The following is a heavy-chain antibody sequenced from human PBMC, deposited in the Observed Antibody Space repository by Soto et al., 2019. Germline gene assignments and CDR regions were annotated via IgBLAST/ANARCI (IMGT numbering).Heavy chain of an antibody. Sequence: GESLKISCKGSGYSFTSYWISWVRQMPGKGLEWMGRIDPSDSYTNYSPSFQGHVTISADKSISTAYLQWSSLKASDTATYYCARTVDSSGWYTGDAFDIWGQGTMVTVSS. CDR2: IDPSDSYT. V-gene: IGHV5-10-1*01. CDR1: GYSFTSYW. D-gene: IGHD6-19*01. CDR3: ARTVDSSGWYTGDAFDI. J-gene: IGHJ3*02.